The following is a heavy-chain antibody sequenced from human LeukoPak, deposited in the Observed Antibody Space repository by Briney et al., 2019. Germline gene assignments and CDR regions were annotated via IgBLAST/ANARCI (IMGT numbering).Heavy chain of an antibody. J-gene: IGHJ4*02. CDR3: AREPGTAMVGYYFDY. D-gene: IGHD5-18*01. V-gene: IGHV4-34*01. CDR1: GGSFSGYY. Sequence: PSETLSLTCAVYGGSFSGYYWSWIRQPPGKGLEWIGEINHSGSTNYNPSLKSRVTISVDTSKNQFSPKLSSVTAADTAVYYCAREPGTAMVGYYFDYWGQGTLVTVSS. CDR2: INHSGST.